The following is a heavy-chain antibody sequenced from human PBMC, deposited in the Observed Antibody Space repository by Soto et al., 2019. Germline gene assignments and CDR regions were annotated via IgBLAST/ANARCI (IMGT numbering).Heavy chain of an antibody. CDR3: ARDRRGVTIFGVVFYYGMDV. CDR2: ISSGSSYI. CDR1: GFTFSSYS. V-gene: IGHV3-21*01. J-gene: IGHJ6*02. D-gene: IGHD3-3*01. Sequence: GGSLRLSCAASGFTFSSYSMNWVRQAPGKGLEWVSSISSGSSYIYYADSVKGRFTISRDNAKDSLYLQMNSLRAEDTAVYYCARDRRGVTIFGVVFYYGMDVWGQGTTVTVSS.